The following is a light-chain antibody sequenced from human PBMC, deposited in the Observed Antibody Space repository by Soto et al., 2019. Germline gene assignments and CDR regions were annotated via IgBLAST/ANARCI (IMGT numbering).Light chain of an antibody. CDR3: QQCGTSTWT. CDR2: GAS. J-gene: IGKJ1*01. V-gene: IGKV3-20*01. Sequence: EIVLTQSPGTLSLSPGERATLSCRTSQSVNSNYLASHQQKPGQAPRLLIYGASSRATGIPDRFSGSGSGTDFTLTISRLEPEDFAVYYCQQCGTSTWTFGQGTRVEIK. CDR1: QSVNSNY.